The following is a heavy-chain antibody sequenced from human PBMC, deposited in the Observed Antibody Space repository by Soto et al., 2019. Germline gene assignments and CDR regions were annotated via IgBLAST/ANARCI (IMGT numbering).Heavy chain of an antibody. CDR3: AKLDMGGYSPFDI. Sequence: EVQLLESGGGLVQPGGSLRLSCAASGFTFSSYAMSWVRQAPGKGLEWVSAISGSGGSTYYADSVKGRFTISRDNSKNALYLQMNSLRAEDTAVYYCAKLDMGGYSPFDIWGQGTMVTVSS. D-gene: IGHD3-10*01. CDR2: ISGSGGST. J-gene: IGHJ3*02. CDR1: GFTFSSYA. V-gene: IGHV3-23*01.